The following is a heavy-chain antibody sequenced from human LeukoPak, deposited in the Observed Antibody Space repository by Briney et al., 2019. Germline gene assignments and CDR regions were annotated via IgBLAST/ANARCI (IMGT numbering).Heavy chain of an antibody. D-gene: IGHD7-27*01. CDR2: INPNSGGT. V-gene: IGHV1-2*02. CDR3: AREENWVFAFDI. CDR1: GYTFTGYY. Sequence: ASVKVSCKASGYTFTGYYMHWVRQAPGQGLEWMGWINPNSGGTNYAQKFQGRVTMTRDTSISTAYMELSRLRSDDTAVYYCAREENWVFAFDIWGQGTMVTVSS. J-gene: IGHJ3*02.